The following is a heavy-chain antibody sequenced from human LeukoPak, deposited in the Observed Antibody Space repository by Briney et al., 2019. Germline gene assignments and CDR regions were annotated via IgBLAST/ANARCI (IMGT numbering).Heavy chain of an antibody. CDR1: GASISSDC. Sequence: SETLSLTCTVSGASISSDCWSWLRQPPGKGLEWIVYICYTGSINYNPSLESRVTISVDTSKSQFSLKLTSVTAADTAIYYCARVPLEYNTATHFDSRGQGTLVTVSS. V-gene: IGHV4-59*01. J-gene: IGHJ4*02. CDR3: ARVPLEYNTATHFDS. CDR2: ICYTGSI. D-gene: IGHD1-14*01.